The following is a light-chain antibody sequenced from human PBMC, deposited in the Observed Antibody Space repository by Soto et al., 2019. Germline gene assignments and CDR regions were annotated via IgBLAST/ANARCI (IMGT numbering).Light chain of an antibody. CDR1: SSNIGAGYD. V-gene: IGLV1-40*01. CDR2: GNI. J-gene: IGLJ2*01. Sequence: QSVLTQPPSVSGAPGQRVTISCTGSSSNIGAGYDVHWYQQLPGTAPKLLIYGNINRPSGVPDRFSGSKSGTSASLASTGLQAEDEADYYCQSYDSSRRRVFGGGTKLTVL. CDR3: QSYDSSRRRV.